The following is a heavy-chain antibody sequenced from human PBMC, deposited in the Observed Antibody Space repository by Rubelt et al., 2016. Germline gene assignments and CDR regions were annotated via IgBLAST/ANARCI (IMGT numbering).Heavy chain of an antibody. Sequence: EVQLVQSGAEVKKPGESLRISCKGSGYNFTTYWISWVRQTPGKGLEWMGRIDPSDSYINYSPSFQGTVTIPAYKSISTAYRQWSSLKASDTAMYYCGRGNSWYPLWGQGTLVTVSS. CDR1: GYNFTTYW. CDR2: IDPSDSYI. V-gene: IGHV5-10-1*03. CDR3: GRGNSWYPL. J-gene: IGHJ4*02. D-gene: IGHD6-13*01.